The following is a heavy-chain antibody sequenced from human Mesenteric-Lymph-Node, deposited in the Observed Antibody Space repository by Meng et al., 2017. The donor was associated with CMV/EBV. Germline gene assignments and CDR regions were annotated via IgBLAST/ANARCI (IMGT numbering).Heavy chain of an antibody. J-gene: IGHJ4*02. Sequence: GESLKISCTASGFSVSIGHMNWVRQAPGKGLEWVSVICSGDATHYADSVKGRFTISRDNSMNTLYLQMNSLRAEDTAVYYCVVGYDSRKVAYWGQGTLVTVSS. CDR1: GFSVSIGH. V-gene: IGHV3-53*01. CDR3: VVGYDSRKVAY. D-gene: IGHD3-16*01. CDR2: ICSGDAT.